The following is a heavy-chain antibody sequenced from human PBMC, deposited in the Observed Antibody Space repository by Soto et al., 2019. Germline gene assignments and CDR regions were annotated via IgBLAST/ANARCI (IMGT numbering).Heavy chain of an antibody. J-gene: IGHJ4*02. CDR3: AREGLHGYFDY. Sequence: QVQLQESGPGLVKPSETLSLTCTVSGGSISSYYWSWIRQPPGKGLEWIGYIYYSGSTNYNPSLKSRVTISVDTSKNQCSLKLSSVTAADTAVYYCAREGLHGYFDYWGQGTLVTVSS. CDR1: GGSISSYY. CDR2: IYYSGST. D-gene: IGHD4-4*01. V-gene: IGHV4-59*01.